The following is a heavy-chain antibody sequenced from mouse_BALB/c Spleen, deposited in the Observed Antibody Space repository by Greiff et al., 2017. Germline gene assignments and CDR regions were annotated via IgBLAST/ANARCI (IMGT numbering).Heavy chain of an antibody. D-gene: IGHD2-1*01. V-gene: IGHV2-6-7*01. Sequence: QVQLQQSGPGLVAPSQSLSITCTVSGFSLTGYGVNWVRQPPGKGLEWLGMIWGDGSTDYNSALKSRLSISKDNSKSQVFLKMNSLQTDDTARYYCARETHYGNLDYWGQGTTLTVSS. J-gene: IGHJ2*01. CDR3: ARETHYGNLDY. CDR2: IWGDGST. CDR1: GFSLTGYG.